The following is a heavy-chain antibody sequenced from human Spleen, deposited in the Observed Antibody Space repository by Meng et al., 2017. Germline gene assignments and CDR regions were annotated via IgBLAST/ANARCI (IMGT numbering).Heavy chain of an antibody. CDR1: GGSIRSSSYY. CDR2: IYYSGST. Sequence: GPSNPSVTLSLTCTVAGGSIRSSSYYWVLIRQPPGSGLELIGSIYYSGSTYYNPSLKSRVTISVDTSKNQFSLKLSSVTAADTAVYYCARDSELILTGNFDYWGQGTLVTVSS. J-gene: IGHJ4*02. D-gene: IGHD3-9*01. V-gene: IGHV4-39*07. CDR3: ARDSELILTGNFDY.